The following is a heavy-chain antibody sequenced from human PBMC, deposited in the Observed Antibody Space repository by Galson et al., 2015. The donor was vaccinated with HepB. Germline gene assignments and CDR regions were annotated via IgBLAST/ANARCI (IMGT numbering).Heavy chain of an antibody. CDR3: ARHGADDYYDSSGYDY. V-gene: IGHV5-10-1*01. D-gene: IGHD3-22*01. Sequence: WISWVRQMPGKGLEWMGRIDPSDSYTNYSPSFQGHVTISADKSISTAYLQWSSLKASDTAMYYCARHGADDYYDSSGYDYWGQGTLVTVSS. CDR1: W. CDR2: IDPSDSYT. J-gene: IGHJ4*02.